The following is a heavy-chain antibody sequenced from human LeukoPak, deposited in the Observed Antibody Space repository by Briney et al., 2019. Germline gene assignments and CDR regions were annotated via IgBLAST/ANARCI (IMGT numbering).Heavy chain of an antibody. J-gene: IGHJ6*02. CDR3: ARSYYDFWDTPQGGMDV. CDR2: IYHSGST. Sequence: MPSETLSLTCAVYGGSFSGYYWSWIRQPPGKGLEWIGEIYHSGSTNYNPSLKSRVTISVDTSKNQFSLKLSSVTAADTAVYYCARSYYDFWDTPQGGMDVWGQGTTVTVSS. CDR1: GGSFSGYY. D-gene: IGHD3-3*01. V-gene: IGHV4-34*01.